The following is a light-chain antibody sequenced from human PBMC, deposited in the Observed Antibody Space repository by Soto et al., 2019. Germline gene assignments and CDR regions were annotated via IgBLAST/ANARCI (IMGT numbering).Light chain of an antibody. Sequence: QSVLTQPASVSGSPGQSITFSCTGTISDVGGNKFVSWYQQYPGKAPKLMICDVSNRPSGVSNRFSGSKSGNTASLTISGLQAEDEADYYCSSFTGTNYVFGTGTKVTVL. CDR2: DVS. J-gene: IGLJ1*01. CDR3: SSFTGTNYV. V-gene: IGLV2-14*03. CDR1: ISDVGGNKF.